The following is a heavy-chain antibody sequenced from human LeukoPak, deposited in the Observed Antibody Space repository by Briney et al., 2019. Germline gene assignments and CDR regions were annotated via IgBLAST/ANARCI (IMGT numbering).Heavy chain of an antibody. CDR1: GYTFTGYY. D-gene: IGHD3-22*01. Sequence: ASVKVSCKASGYTFTGYYMHWVRQAPGQGLEWMGRINPNSGGTNYAQKFQGRVTMTRDKSISTAYMELSRLRSDDTAVYYCARDRSYYDSSGYYSLYYYYMDVWGKGTTVTVSS. V-gene: IGHV1-2*06. CDR2: INPNSGGT. J-gene: IGHJ6*03. CDR3: ARDRSYYDSSGYYSLYYYYMDV.